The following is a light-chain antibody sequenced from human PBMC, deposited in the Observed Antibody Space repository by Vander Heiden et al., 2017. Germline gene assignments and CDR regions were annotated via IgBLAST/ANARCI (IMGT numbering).Light chain of an antibody. Sequence: DIQMTQSPSTLSASVGDRVTITCRASQSISSWLAWYQQKPGKAPKLLIYKASSLESGVPSRFSGSGSGTEFTLTSSSLQPDDFATYYCQQYNSFLFGQGTKVEIK. CDR2: KAS. CDR3: QQYNSFL. CDR1: QSISSW. J-gene: IGKJ1*01. V-gene: IGKV1-5*03.